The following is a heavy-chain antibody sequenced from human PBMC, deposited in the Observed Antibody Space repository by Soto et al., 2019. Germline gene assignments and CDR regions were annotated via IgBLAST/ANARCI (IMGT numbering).Heavy chain of an antibody. D-gene: IGHD5-18*01. Sequence: GGSLRLSCAASGFTVSSNYMSWVRQAPGKGLEWVSVIYSGGSTYYADSVKGRFTISRDNSKNTLYLQMNSLRAEDTAVYYCARTKLSGYSYGRSDYYGMDVWGQGTPVTVSS. J-gene: IGHJ6*02. CDR1: GFTVSSNY. CDR3: ARTKLSGYSYGRSDYYGMDV. CDR2: IYSGGST. V-gene: IGHV3-53*01.